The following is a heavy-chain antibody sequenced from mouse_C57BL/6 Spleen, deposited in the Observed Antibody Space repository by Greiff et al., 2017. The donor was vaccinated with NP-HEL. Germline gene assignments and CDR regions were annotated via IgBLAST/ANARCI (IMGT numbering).Heavy chain of an antibody. CDR3: ASPVYYYGSSLFAY. CDR2: IHPNSGST. CDR1: GYTFTSYW. D-gene: IGHD1-1*01. J-gene: IGHJ3*01. Sequence: VQLQQPGAELVKPGASVKLSCKASGYTFTSYWMHWVKQRPGQGLEWIGMIHPNSGSTNYNEKFKSKATLTVDKSSSTAYMQLSSLTSEDSAVYYCASPVYYYGSSLFAYWGQGTLVTVSA. V-gene: IGHV1-64*01.